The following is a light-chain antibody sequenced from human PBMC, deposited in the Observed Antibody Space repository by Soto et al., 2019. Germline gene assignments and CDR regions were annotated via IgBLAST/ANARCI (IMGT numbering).Light chain of an antibody. CDR1: QSISTW. CDR2: KAS. J-gene: IGKJ1*01. V-gene: IGKV1-5*03. CDR3: KQYNSYSPT. Sequence: DIQMTQSPSTLSTSVGDRVTVTCRASQSISTWLAWYQQEPGKAPKLLIHKASSLQSGVQSRFSGSGSGTDFTLTIRSLHPDDFATYYCKQYNSYSPTFGQGTKVEIK.